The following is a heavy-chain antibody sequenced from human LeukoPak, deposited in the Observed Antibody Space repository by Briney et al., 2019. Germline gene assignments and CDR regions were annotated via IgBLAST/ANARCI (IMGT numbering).Heavy chain of an antibody. J-gene: IGHJ4*02. CDR3: ARTYDSGAEGLDY. V-gene: IGHV4-59*01. CDR1: GGSISSYY. Sequence: SETLSLTCTVSGGSISSYYWSWIRQPPGKGPEWIGYIYYSGSTNYNPSLKSRVTISVDTSKNQFSLKLSSVTAADTAVYYCARTYDSGAEGLDYWGQGTLVTVSS. CDR2: IYYSGST. D-gene: IGHD3-22*01.